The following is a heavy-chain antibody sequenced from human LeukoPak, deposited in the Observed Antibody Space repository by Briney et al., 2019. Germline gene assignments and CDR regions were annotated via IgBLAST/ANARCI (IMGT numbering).Heavy chain of an antibody. V-gene: IGHV2-5*01. CDR2: ISWNDDK. J-gene: IGHJ5*02. CDR3: ALGYCSSTSCYNPNWFDP. Sequence: SGPTLVKPTQTLTLTCTFSGFSLSTSGVGVGWIRQPPGKALAWLALISWNDDKRYSPSLKSRLTISKDTSKSQVVLTMTNMDPVDTATYYCALGYCSSTSCYNPNWFDPWGQGTQVTVSS. CDR1: GFSLSTSGVG. D-gene: IGHD2-2*02.